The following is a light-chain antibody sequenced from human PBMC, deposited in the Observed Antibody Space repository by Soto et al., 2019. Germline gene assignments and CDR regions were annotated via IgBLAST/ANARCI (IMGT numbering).Light chain of an antibody. J-gene: IGLJ1*01. V-gene: IGLV2-23*01. Sequence: QPVLTQPASVSGSHRQSIXIFCTETSSDVGSYNLVSWYQQHPGKAPKLMIYEGSKRPSGVSNRFPGSKSGNSASLTISELQAEDEADYYCCSYAGGSTYVFATGTKVT. CDR1: SSDVGSYNL. CDR2: EGS. CDR3: CSYAGGSTYV.